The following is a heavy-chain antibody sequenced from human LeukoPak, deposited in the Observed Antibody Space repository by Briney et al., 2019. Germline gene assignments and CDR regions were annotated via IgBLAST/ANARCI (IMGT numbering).Heavy chain of an antibody. CDR1: GLSFSFYW. Sequence: GGSLRLSCAASGLSFSFYWMHWVRQAPGKGPVWVSRIKTDGSIADYADSVKGRFTISRDNAKNTLYLQMNSLRAEDTAVYYCAKSLSSRGVIIPRTSRYFDYWGQGTLVTVSS. CDR3: AKSLSSRGVIIPRTSRYFDY. D-gene: IGHD3-10*01. V-gene: IGHV3-74*01. J-gene: IGHJ4*02. CDR2: IKTDGSIA.